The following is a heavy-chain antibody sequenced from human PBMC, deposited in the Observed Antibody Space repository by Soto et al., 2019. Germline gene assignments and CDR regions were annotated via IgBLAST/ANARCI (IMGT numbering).Heavy chain of an antibody. CDR3: ARAHYDFWSGYSEDY. Sequence: ASVKVSCKASGYTFTSYGISWVRQAPGQGLEWMGWISAYNGNTNYAQKLQGRVTMTTDTFTSTAYMELRSLRSDDTAVYYCARAHYDFWSGYSEDYWGQGTLVTVSS. CDR2: ISAYNGNT. V-gene: IGHV1-18*04. D-gene: IGHD3-3*01. J-gene: IGHJ4*02. CDR1: GYTFTSYG.